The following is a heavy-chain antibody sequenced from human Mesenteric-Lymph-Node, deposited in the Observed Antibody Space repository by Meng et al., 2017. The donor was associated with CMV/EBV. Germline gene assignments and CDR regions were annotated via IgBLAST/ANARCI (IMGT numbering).Heavy chain of an antibody. D-gene: IGHD2-2*02. V-gene: IGHV4-39*07. CDR2: TYYSGST. J-gene: IGHJ6*02. CDR3: ASERYCSSTSCYRSYGMDV. Sequence: SETLSLTCTVSGGSISISSYYCGWLRQPPGKGLEWIGRTYYSGSTYYNPSLKSRVTISVDTSKNQFSLKLSSVTAAATAVYYCASERYCSSTSCYRSYGMDVWGQRTTVTVSS. CDR1: GGSISISSYY.